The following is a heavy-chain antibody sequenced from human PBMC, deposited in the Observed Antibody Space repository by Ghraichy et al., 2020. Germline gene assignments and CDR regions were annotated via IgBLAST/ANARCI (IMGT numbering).Heavy chain of an antibody. J-gene: IGHJ6*02. CDR1: GGSVSSGSYY. D-gene: IGHD2-15*01. CDR3: ARIVCSGGSCYNFYYGMGV. CDR2: IYYSGST. V-gene: IGHV4-61*01. Sequence: SETLSLTCTVPGGSVSSGSYYWSWIRQPPRKGLEWIGYIYYSGSTNYNPSLKSRATISVDTPKNQFSLKLSSVTAADTAVYYCARIVCSGGSCYNFYYGMGVWGQGSTVTVSS.